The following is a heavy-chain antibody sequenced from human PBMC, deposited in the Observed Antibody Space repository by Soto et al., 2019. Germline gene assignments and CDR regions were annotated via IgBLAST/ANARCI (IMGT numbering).Heavy chain of an antibody. Sequence: SETLSLTCAVSGGSISSGGYSWSWIRQSPSRGLEWLGRTYYRSKWYNDYAVSVKGRITINPDTSNNQLSLQLNSVTPHDTAVYYCARLIGNNWLDSWGQGTLVTVSS. CDR2: TYYRSKWYN. D-gene: IGHD2-8*01. CDR3: ARLIGNNWLDS. CDR1: GGSISSGGYS. V-gene: IGHV6-1*01. J-gene: IGHJ5*01.